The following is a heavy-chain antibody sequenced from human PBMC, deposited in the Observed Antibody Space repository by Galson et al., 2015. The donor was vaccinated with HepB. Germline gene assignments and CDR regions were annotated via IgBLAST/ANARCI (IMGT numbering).Heavy chain of an antibody. CDR1: GYTFTSYY. CDR2: INPNSGGT. J-gene: IGHJ5*02. D-gene: IGHD2-15*01. CDR3: ARDLGYCSGGSCS. V-gene: IGHV1-2*02. Sequence: SVKVSCKASGYTFTSYYMHWVRQAPGQGLEWMGWINPNSGGTNYAQKFQGRVTMTRDTSISTVYMELSRLRSDDTAVYYCARDLGYCSGGSCSWGQGTLVTVSS.